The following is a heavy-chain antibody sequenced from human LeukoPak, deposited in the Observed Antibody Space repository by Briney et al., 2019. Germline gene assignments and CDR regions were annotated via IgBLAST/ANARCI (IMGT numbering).Heavy chain of an antibody. Sequence: GGSLRLSCAASGFTFSSYWMHWVRQAPGKGLVWVSRINSDGSSTRYADSVKGRFTISRDNAQKSLYLQMNSLRAEDTAVYYCARDLSHSSGWNDYWGQGTLVTVSS. CDR3: ARDLSHSSGWNDY. CDR2: INSDGSST. J-gene: IGHJ4*02. CDR1: GFTFSSYW. V-gene: IGHV3-74*01. D-gene: IGHD6-19*01.